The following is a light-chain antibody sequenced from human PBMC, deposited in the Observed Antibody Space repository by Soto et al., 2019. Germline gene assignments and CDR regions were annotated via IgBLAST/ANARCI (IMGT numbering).Light chain of an antibody. CDR3: QQSYSLPLT. CDR1: QSISCD. J-gene: IGKJ3*01. CDR2: GAS. V-gene: IGKV1-39*01. Sequence: DIQMTQSPSSLSASVGDLVAITCRSIQSISCDLNWYQQKTGKALKLVIYGASNLQSGVPPRFSGSGSGSEFTLTISGLQPDDFAIYFCQQSYSLPLTFGPGTKVDV.